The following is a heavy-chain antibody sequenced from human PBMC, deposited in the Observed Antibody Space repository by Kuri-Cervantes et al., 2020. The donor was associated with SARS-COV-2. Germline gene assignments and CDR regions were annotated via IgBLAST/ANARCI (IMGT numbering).Heavy chain of an antibody. J-gene: IGHJ2*01. CDR3: ARDLGGSTSQDWYFDL. CDR1: GFTFSSYS. Sequence: GGSLRLSCAASGFTFSSYSMSWVRQAPGKGLEWVSAISGSGGSTYYADSVKGRFTISRDNAKNSLYLQMNSLRAEDTAVYYCARDLGGSTSQDWYFDLWGQGTLVTVSS. D-gene: IGHD2-2*01. V-gene: IGHV3-21*01. CDR2: ISGSGGST.